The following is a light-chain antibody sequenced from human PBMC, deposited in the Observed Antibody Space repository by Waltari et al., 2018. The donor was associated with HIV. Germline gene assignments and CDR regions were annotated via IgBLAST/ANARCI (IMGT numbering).Light chain of an antibody. CDR2: DAS. CDR1: QNVSSY. CDR3: QQRSNWSWT. J-gene: IGKJ1*01. Sequence: DIVLTQSPATLSLSPGERATLSCRASQNVSSYLAWYQQKPGQAPRLLIYDASNMATGIPARFSGSGSGTDFTLTLSSLEPEDFAVYYCQQRSNWSWTFGQGTKVEIK. V-gene: IGKV3-11*01.